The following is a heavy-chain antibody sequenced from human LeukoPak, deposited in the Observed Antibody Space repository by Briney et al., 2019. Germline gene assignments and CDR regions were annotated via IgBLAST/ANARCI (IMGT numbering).Heavy chain of an antibody. CDR3: ARDPDHSGYDIFDY. Sequence: SVKVSCKASGGTFSSYAISWVRQAPGQGLKWMGGIIPIFGTANYAQKFQGRVTITADESTSTAYMELSSLRSEDTAVYYCARDPDHSGYDIFDYWGQGTLVTVSS. CDR2: IIPIFGTA. V-gene: IGHV1-69*13. CDR1: GGTFSSYA. D-gene: IGHD5-12*01. J-gene: IGHJ4*02.